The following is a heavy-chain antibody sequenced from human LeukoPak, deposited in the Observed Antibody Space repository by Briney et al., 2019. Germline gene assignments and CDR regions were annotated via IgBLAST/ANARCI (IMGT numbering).Heavy chain of an antibody. D-gene: IGHD1-26*01. V-gene: IGHV3-73*01. CDR1: GYTSIVAA. CDR2: IEKKDKGYATAT. CDR3: TRDSGTYNWFDP. J-gene: IGHJ5*02. Sequence: GGALRVSSAEPGYTSIVAAIHWVRQSFGEGLGRVGQIEKKDKGYATATAYAASVKGRFTISRDDSINTAYLQMKSLKTEDTALYYCTRDSGTYNWFDPWGQGTLVTVSS.